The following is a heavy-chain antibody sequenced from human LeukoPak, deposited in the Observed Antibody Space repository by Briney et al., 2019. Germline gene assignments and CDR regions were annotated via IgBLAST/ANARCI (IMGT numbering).Heavy chain of an antibody. V-gene: IGHV3-7*01. CDR1: GFTFSSYW. D-gene: IGHD4-17*01. CDR2: IKQDGSEK. Sequence: GGSLRLSCAASGFTFSSYWMSWVRQAPGKGLEWVANIKQDGSEKYYVDSVKGRFTISRDNAKNSLYLQMNSLRAEDTAVYYCARDSGDTTPLGDYWGQGTLVTVSS. J-gene: IGHJ4*02. CDR3: ARDSGDTTPLGDY.